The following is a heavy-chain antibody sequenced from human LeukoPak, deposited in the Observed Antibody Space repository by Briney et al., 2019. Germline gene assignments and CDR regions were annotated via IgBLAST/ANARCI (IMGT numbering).Heavy chain of an antibody. CDR1: GFTFSSYS. J-gene: IGHJ4*02. CDR3: ARVSSGDYPPYYFDY. V-gene: IGHV3-21*01. Sequence: GGSLRLSCAASGFTFSSYSMNWVRQAPGKGLEWVSSISTTSSYIYYADSVKGRFTISRDNAKNSLYLQMNSLRAEDTAVYYCARVSSGDYPPYYFDYWGQGILVTVSS. CDR2: ISTTSSYI. D-gene: IGHD3-22*01.